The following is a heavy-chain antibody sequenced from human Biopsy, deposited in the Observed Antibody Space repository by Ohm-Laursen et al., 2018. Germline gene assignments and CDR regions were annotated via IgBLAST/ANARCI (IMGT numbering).Heavy chain of an antibody. CDR1: GDSINNYY. Sequence: TLSLTCTVSGDSINNYYWSWIRQPAGKGLERIGRIYTSGSPNYNLSLESRVTMSVDTSKNQFSLNLRSVTAADTAVYYCARGTGRYYVYGAFDIWGQGTVVTVSS. CDR3: ARGTGRYYVYGAFDI. CDR2: IYTSGSP. J-gene: IGHJ3*02. V-gene: IGHV4-4*07. D-gene: IGHD1-26*01.